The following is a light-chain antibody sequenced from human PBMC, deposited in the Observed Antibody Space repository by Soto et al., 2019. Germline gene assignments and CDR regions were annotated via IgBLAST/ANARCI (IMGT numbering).Light chain of an antibody. CDR1: QGISSY. Sequence: AIRMTQSPSSLSASTGDIVTITCRASQGISSYLAWYQQKPGKAPKLLIYAASTLQSVVPSSFSGSGSGTGFILTISSLQPEDCATYYCQQLNSYPFTCGQGTRREIK. CDR2: AAS. V-gene: IGKV1-8*01. CDR3: QQLNSYPFT. J-gene: IGKJ5*01.